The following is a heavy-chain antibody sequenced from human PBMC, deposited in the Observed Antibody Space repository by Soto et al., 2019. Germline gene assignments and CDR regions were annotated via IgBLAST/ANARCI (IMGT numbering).Heavy chain of an antibody. CDR3: ARVSGSYYHVYYFDY. D-gene: IGHD1-26*01. Sequence: TSETLSLTCTVSGGSISSYYWSWIRQPPGKGLEWIGYIYYSGSTNYNPSLNSRVTISVDTSKNQFSLRLSSVTAADTAVYYCARVSGSYYHVYYFDYWGQGTLVTVSS. J-gene: IGHJ4*02. CDR1: GGSISSYY. CDR2: IYYSGST. V-gene: IGHV4-59*01.